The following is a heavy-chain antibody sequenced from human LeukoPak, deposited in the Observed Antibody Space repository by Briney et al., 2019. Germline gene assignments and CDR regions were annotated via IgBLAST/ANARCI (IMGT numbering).Heavy chain of an antibody. CDR3: ARGIVVPAAMQSWFDP. CDR2: MNPNSGNT. J-gene: IGHJ5*02. Sequence: ASVKVSCKASGYTFTSYDINWVLQATGQGLEWMGWMNPNSGNTGYAQKFQGRVTVTRNTSISTAYMELSSLRSEDTAVYYCARGIVVPAAMQSWFDPWGQGTLVTVSS. CDR1: GYTFTSYD. D-gene: IGHD2-2*01. V-gene: IGHV1-8*01.